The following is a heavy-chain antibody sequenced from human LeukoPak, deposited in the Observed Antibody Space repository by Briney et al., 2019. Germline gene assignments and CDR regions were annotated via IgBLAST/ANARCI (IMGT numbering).Heavy chain of an antibody. V-gene: IGHV3-21*01. CDR1: GFTFSSYS. D-gene: IGHD3-10*01. CDR2: ISSSSSYI. J-gene: IGHJ4*02. Sequence: GGPLRLSCAASGFTFSSYSMNWVRQAPEKGLEWVSSISSSSSYIYYADSVKGRFTISRDNAKNSLYLQMNSLRAEDTAVYYCARELYGSGSYYDYWGQGTLVTVSS. CDR3: ARELYGSGSYYDY.